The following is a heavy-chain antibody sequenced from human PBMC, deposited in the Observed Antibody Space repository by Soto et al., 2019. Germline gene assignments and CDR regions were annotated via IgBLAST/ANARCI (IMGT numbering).Heavy chain of an antibody. CDR1: GFSITNTW. J-gene: IGHJ4*02. CDR3: NSYPDFWGGHAPL. V-gene: IGHV3-15*07. Sequence: EVQLVESGGGLVQPGGSLRLSCAASGFSITNTWMHWVRQAPGKGLEWVGRVKSKAEGGTADYAAPVKGRFTVSRDDSKNTKYLQMNSLKMEDTAVYYCNSYPDFWGGHAPLWGQGTLVTVSS. D-gene: IGHD3-3*01. CDR2: VKSKAEGGTA.